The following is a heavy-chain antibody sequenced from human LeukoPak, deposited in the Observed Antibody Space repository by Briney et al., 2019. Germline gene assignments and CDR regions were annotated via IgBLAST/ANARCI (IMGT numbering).Heavy chain of an antibody. CDR2: ISPTGSYT. CDR1: GYTFTNYY. D-gene: IGHD3-9*01. CDR3: AREESGCYFHY. Sequence: ASVKVSCKASGYTFTNYYMHWVRQAPGQGLEWVGLISPTGSYTNYAQKFRGRVTMTRDTSTTTVYMELSSLRSDDTAVYYCAREESGCYFHYWGQGTLVPVSS. V-gene: IGHV1-46*01. J-gene: IGHJ4*02.